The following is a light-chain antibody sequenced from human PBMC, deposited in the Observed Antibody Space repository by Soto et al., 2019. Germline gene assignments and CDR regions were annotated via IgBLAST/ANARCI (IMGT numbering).Light chain of an antibody. J-gene: IGKJ1*01. CDR3: QQSYNSPRT. V-gene: IGKV1-39*01. CDR2: GGS. Sequence: DIQMTQSPSSLSASVGDRVTMTCRASQFISSFLNWYQQKPGKAPKLLIYGGSSLQSGVPSRFSGSASGTDFILTISSLQPEDFATYYCQQSYNSPRTFGQGTKVEIK. CDR1: QFISSF.